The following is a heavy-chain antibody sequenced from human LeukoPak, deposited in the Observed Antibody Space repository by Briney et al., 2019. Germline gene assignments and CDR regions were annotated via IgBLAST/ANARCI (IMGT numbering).Heavy chain of an antibody. Sequence: ASVKTSCNASRYTFTRYYMHRVLQPPGQGLEWRAWINPNSGGTNYAQKFQGRVTMIRDTSISTAYMELSRLRCDDTAVYYCARDPAANTIFGVVRPFDPWGKGTLVTVSS. V-gene: IGHV1-2*02. CDR1: RYTFTRYY. D-gene: IGHD3-3*01. CDR3: ARDPAANTIFGVVRPFDP. J-gene: IGHJ5*02. CDR2: INPNSGGT.